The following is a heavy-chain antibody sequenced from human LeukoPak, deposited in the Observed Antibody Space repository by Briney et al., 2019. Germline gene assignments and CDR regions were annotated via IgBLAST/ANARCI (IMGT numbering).Heavy chain of an antibody. Sequence: GGSLRLSCAASGFTFSSYAMHWVRQAPGKGLEWVAVISYDGSNKYYGDSVKGRFTISRDNSKNTLYLQMNSLRAEDTAVYFCARGGRIQYDAFDIWGQGTMVTVSS. J-gene: IGHJ3*02. D-gene: IGHD5-18*01. CDR1: GFTFSSYA. CDR3: ARGGRIQYDAFDI. V-gene: IGHV3-30*04. CDR2: ISYDGSNK.